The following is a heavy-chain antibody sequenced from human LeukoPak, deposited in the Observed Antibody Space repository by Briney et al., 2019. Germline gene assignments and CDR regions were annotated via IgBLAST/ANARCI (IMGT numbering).Heavy chain of an antibody. J-gene: IGHJ6*02. CDR1: GYTFTIYG. D-gene: IGHD6-19*01. CDR3: ARVRPGSGWYDYYYGMDV. V-gene: IGHV1-18*01. Sequence: GASVNVSFKASGYTFTIYGISWVRQAPGQGLGWMGWISAYNGNTNYAQKLQGRVTITTDTSTSTAYMELRSLRSDDTAVYYCARVRPGSGWYDYYYGMDVWGQGTTVTVSS. CDR2: ISAYNGNT.